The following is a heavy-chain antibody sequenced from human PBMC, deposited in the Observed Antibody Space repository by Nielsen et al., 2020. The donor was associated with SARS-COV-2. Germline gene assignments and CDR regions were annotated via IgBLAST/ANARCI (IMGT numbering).Heavy chain of an antibody. Sequence: GESLKISCAASGFTFRNYGMHWVRQAPGKGLEWVAVISYDGRDEYYGDFVKGRFTTSTDTSRTTLYLQMTSLRAEDTAIYYCARSTPYGTTWYGALDSWGQGTLVSVSS. J-gene: IGHJ4*02. CDR3: ARSTPYGTTWYGALDS. D-gene: IGHD6-13*01. V-gene: IGHV3-30*03. CDR2: ISYDGRDE. CDR1: GFTFRNYG.